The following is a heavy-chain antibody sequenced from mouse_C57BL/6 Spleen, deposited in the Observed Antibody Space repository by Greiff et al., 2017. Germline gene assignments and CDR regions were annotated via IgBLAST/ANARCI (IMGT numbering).Heavy chain of an antibody. J-gene: IGHJ1*03. Sequence: VKLVESGPGLVQPSQSLSITCTVSGFSLTSYGVHWVRQPPGKGLEWLGVIWSGGSTDYNAAFISRLSISKDNSKSQVFFKMNSLQADDTAIYYCAKNYYYGSSYGYWYFDVWGTGTTVTVSS. CDR1: GFSLTSYG. CDR2: IWSGGST. D-gene: IGHD1-1*01. V-gene: IGHV2-4*01. CDR3: AKNYYYGSSYGYWYFDV.